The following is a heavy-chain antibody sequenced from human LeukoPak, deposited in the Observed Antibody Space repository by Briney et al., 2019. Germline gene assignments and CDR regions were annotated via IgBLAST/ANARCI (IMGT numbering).Heavy chain of an antibody. D-gene: IGHD1-26*01. CDR2: FDPEDGET. CDR1: GYTFTSYG. Sequence: EASVKVSCKASGYTFTSYGISWVRQAPGKGLEWMGGFDPEDGETIYAQKFQGRVTMTEDTSTDTAYMELSSLRSEDTAVYYCATDSSSGSYYRFDYWGQGTLVTVSS. CDR3: ATDSSSGSYYRFDY. V-gene: IGHV1-24*01. J-gene: IGHJ4*02.